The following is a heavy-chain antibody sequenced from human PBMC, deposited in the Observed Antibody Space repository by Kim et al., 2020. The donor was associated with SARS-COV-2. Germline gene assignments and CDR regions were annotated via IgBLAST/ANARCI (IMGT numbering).Heavy chain of an antibody. Sequence: SETLSLTCTVSGGSISSGDYYWSWIRQPPGKGLEWIGYIYYSGSTYYNPSLKSRVTISVDTSKHQFSLKLSSVTAADTAVYYCARFRQSVVPAAMYFDYWGQGTLVTVSS. V-gene: IGHV4-30-4*01. CDR1: GGSISSGDYY. D-gene: IGHD2-2*01. CDR2: IYYSGST. CDR3: ARFRQSVVPAAMYFDY. J-gene: IGHJ4*02.